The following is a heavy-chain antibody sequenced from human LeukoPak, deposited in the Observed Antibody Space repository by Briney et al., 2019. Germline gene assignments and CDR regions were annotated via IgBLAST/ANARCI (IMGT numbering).Heavy chain of an antibody. D-gene: IGHD2-8*02. V-gene: IGHV2-5*02. J-gene: IGHJ4*02. CDR1: GFSLSASGAG. Sequence: SGPTLVNPTQTLTLTCTFSGFSLSASGAGVGWIRQPPGKALEWLALTYWDDDKRYSPSLKSRLTINKASSKNQVVITMTNMDPVDTGTYYCAHRRPVGMTTGGFDYWGQGTLVTVSS. CDR2: TYWDDDK. CDR3: AHRRPVGMTTGGFDY.